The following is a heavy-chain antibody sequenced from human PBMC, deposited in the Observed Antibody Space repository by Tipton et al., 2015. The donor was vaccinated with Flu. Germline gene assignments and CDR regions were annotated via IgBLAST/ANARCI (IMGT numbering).Heavy chain of an antibody. CDR1: GGSISSYY. J-gene: IGHJ3*02. CDR3: ARPNWNDGYAFDI. D-gene: IGHD1-20*01. V-gene: IGHV4-59*01. CDR2: IYYSGST. Sequence: TLSLTCTVSGGSISSYYWSWIRQPPGKGLEWIGYIYYSGSTNYNPSLKSRVTISVDTSKNQFSLKLSSVTAADTAVYYCARPNWNDGYAFDIWGQGTMGTVSS.